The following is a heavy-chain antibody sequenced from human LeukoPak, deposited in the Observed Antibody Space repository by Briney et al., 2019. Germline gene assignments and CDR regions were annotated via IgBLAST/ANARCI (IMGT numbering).Heavy chain of an antibody. CDR2: ISSSSSYI. Sequence: GGSLRLSCAASGFTCSSYSMNWVRQAPGKGLEWVSSISSSSSYIYYADSVKGRFTISRDNAKNSLYLQMNSLRAEDTAVYYCARVWATVTTGYNWFDPWGQGTLVTVSS. J-gene: IGHJ5*02. D-gene: IGHD4-17*01. V-gene: IGHV3-21*01. CDR1: GFTCSSYS. CDR3: ARVWATVTTGYNWFDP.